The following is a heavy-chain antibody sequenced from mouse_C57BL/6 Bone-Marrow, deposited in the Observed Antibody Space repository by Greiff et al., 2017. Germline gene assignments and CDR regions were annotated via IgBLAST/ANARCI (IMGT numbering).Heavy chain of an antibody. CDR3: ARGIYYYGSSYCYAMYY. J-gene: IGHJ4*01. CDR1: GYTFTSYW. V-gene: IGHV1-69*01. D-gene: IGHD1-1*01. CDR2: IDPSDSYT. Sequence: VQLQQPGAELVMPGASVKLSCKASGYTFTSYWMHWVKQRPGQGLEWIGEIDPSDSYTNYNQKFKGKSTLTVDKSSSTAYMQLSSLASEDSAVCYCARGIYYYGSSYCYAMYYWGQGTSVTVSS.